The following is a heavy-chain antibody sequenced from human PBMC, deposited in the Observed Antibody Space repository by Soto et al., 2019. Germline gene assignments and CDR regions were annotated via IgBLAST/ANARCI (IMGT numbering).Heavy chain of an antibody. J-gene: IGHJ4*01. V-gene: IGHV2-5*02. CDR1: GLSVTSGVG. D-gene: IGHD1-7*01. CDR3: ARVYSPIRTTDY. CDR2: MYWEDDK. Sequence: SGPTLVNPTQTLTLTCTLSGLSVTSGVGVGWIRQPPGKAPEWLALMYWEDDKRYSPSLKSRLTISKDTSKNQVVLTMTNMEPVDTATYYCARVYSPIRTTDYWGHGTQVTVYS.